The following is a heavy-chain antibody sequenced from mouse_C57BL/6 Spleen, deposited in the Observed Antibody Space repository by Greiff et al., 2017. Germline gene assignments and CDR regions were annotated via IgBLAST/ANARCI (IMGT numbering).Heavy chain of an antibody. CDR3: TRGNYYGSRYEGGDY. CDR1: GYTFTDYE. Sequence: VQLQQSGAELVRPGASVTLSCKASGYTFTDYEMHWVKQTPVHGLEWIGAIDPETGGTAYNQKFKGKAILTADKSSSTAYMELRSLTSEDSAVYYCTRGNYYGSRYEGGDYWGQGTTLTVSS. CDR2: IDPETGGT. V-gene: IGHV1-15*01. D-gene: IGHD1-1*01. J-gene: IGHJ2*01.